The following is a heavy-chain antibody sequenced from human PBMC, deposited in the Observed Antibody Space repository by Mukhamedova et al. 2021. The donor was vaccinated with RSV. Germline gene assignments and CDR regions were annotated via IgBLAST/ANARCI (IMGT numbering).Heavy chain of an antibody. V-gene: IGHV4-30-2*04. Sequence: HGGSTYYNPSLKSRVTISVDTSKNQFSLKLISVTAADTAVYYCARAESGFGELCFDYWGQGTLVTVSS. CDR2: HGGST. J-gene: IGHJ4*02. CDR3: ARAESGFGELCFDY. D-gene: IGHD3-10*01.